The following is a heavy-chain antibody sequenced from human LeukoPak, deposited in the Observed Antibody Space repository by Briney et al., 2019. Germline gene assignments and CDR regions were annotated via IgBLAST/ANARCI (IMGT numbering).Heavy chain of an antibody. J-gene: IGHJ6*03. CDR3: ARGVYGSGPLYYYYMDV. Sequence: ASVKVSCKASGYTFTSYDINWVRQATGQGLEWMGWMNPNSGNTGYAQKFQGRVTITRNTSISTAYMELSSLRSEDTAVYYCARGVYGSGPLYYYYMDVWGKGTTVTISS. D-gene: IGHD3-10*01. CDR1: GYTFTSYD. V-gene: IGHV1-8*03. CDR2: MNPNSGNT.